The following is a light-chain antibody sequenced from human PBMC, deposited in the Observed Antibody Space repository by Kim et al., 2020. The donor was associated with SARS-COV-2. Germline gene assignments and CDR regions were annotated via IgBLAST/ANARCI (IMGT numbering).Light chain of an antibody. V-gene: IGLV3-25*03. CDR1: ALPKQF. Sequence: SPGQTARITYSGEALPKQFGYWYQQRPGRAPILVLYRDKERPSWIPERFSGSRSGTTLTLTITGVQTEDEADYFCQSADISGTSWIFGGGTQLTVL. CDR2: RDK. CDR3: QSADISGTSWI. J-gene: IGLJ2*01.